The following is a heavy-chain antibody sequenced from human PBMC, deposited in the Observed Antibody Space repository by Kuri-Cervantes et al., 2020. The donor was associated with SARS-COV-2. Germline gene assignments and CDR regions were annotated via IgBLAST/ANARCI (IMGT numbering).Heavy chain of an antibody. J-gene: IGHJ4*02. Sequence: GESLKISCAASGFTFSSYAMSWVRQAPGKGLEWVSAISGSGGSTYYADSVKGRFTISRDNSKNTLYLQMNSLRAEDTAVYYCAKVWNDFWSGYYTGQATLDYWGQGTLVTVSS. D-gene: IGHD3-3*01. V-gene: IGHV3-23*01. CDR3: AKVWNDFWSGYYTGQATLDY. CDR1: GFTFSSYA. CDR2: ISGSGGST.